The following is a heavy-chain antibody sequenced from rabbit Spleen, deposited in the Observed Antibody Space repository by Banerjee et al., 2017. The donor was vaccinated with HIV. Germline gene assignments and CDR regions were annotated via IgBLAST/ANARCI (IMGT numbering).Heavy chain of an antibody. CDR2: IDTGSSGFT. CDR1: GVSFSSNYY. CDR3: ARARDTYDDVGDYARLDL. V-gene: IGHV1S40*01. Sequence: QSLEESGGDLVKPGASLTLTCTASGVSFSSNYYMCWVRQAPGKGLEWIACIDTGSSGFTYFASWAKGRFTISKTSSTTVTLQVTSLTAADTATYFCARARDTYDDVGDYARLDLWGPGTLVTVS. D-gene: IGHD2-1*01. J-gene: IGHJ3*01.